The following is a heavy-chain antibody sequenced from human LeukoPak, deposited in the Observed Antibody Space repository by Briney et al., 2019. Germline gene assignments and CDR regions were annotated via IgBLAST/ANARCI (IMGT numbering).Heavy chain of an antibody. CDR3: ARAWGDSSPFDP. J-gene: IGHJ5*02. CDR2: INAGNGNT. CDR1: GYTFTSYA. V-gene: IGHV1-3*01. Sequence: ASVKVSCKASGYTFTSYAMHWVRQAPGQRLEWMGWINAGNGNTKYSQKFQGRVTITRDTSTSTAYMELRSLRSDDTAVYYCARAWGDSSPFDPWGQGTLVTVPS. D-gene: IGHD3-22*01.